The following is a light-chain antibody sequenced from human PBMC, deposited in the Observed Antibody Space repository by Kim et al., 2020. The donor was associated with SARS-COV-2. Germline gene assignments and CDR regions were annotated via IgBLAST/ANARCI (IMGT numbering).Light chain of an antibody. J-gene: IGKJ4*01. V-gene: IGKV2-24*01. CDR2: KIS. Sequence: DIVMTQTPLSSAVIVGQPASISCRSSQSLVHRDGNTYLSWLQQRPGQPPRLLIYKISNRFSGVPDRFSGSGSGTDFTLKISRVEAEDVGVYYCMYGTHWPPSFTFGGGTKVDIK. CDR1: QSLVHRDGNTY. CDR3: MYGTHWPPSFT.